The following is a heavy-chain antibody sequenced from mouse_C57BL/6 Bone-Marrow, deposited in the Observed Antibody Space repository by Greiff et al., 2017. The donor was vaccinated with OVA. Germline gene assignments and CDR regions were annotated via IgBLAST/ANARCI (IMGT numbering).Heavy chain of an antibody. V-gene: IGHV3-6*01. Sequence: EVQLMESGPGLVKPSQSLSLTCSVTGYSITSGYYWNWIRQFPGNKLEWMGYISYDGSNNYNPSLKNRISITRDTSTNQFFLKLNSVTTEDTATYCCARNWDGDYWGQGTTLTVSS. D-gene: IGHD4-1*01. CDR1: GYSITSGYY. CDR2: ISYDGSN. J-gene: IGHJ2*01. CDR3: ARNWDGDY.